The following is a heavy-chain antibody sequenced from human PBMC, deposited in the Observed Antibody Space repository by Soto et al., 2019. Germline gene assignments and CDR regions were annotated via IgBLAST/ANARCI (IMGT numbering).Heavy chain of an antibody. V-gene: IGHV3-33*01. CDR3: AREQIRYFDWLPYGMDV. D-gene: IGHD3-9*01. Sequence: GGSLRLSCAASGFTFSSYGMHWVRQAPGKGLEWVAVIWYDGSNKYYADSVKGRFTISRDNSKNTLYLQMNSLRAEDTAVYYCAREQIRYFDWLPYGMDVWGQGTTVTVS. CDR1: GFTFSSYG. J-gene: IGHJ6*02. CDR2: IWYDGSNK.